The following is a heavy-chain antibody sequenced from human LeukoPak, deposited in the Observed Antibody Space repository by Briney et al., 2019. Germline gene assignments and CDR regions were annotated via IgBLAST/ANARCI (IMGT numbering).Heavy chain of an antibody. J-gene: IGHJ4*02. CDR3: ARDTPYGDFLFGY. V-gene: IGHV3-7*03. CDR1: GFTFSSYW. Sequence: GGSLRLSCAASGFTFSSYWMSWVRQAPGKGLEWVANIKQDGSEKYYVDSVKGRFTISRDNAKNSLYLQMNSLRAEDTAVYYCARDTPYGDFLFGYWGQGTLVTVSS. D-gene: IGHD4-17*01. CDR2: IKQDGSEK.